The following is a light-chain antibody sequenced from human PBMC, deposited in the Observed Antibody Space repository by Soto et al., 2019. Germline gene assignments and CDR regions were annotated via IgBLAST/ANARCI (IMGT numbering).Light chain of an antibody. CDR2: GAS. J-gene: IGKJ5*01. CDR1: QSLLSSSNNQNY. Sequence: DIVMTQTPDSLAVSLGEKATINCKSSQSLLSSSNNQNYLSWFQQKPGQPPKRLFYGASTRKPGVPDRFSGSGSGTDFTLTISSLQTEDVAVYYCQQYYTTPITFGQGTRLEIK. V-gene: IGKV4-1*01. CDR3: QQYYTTPIT.